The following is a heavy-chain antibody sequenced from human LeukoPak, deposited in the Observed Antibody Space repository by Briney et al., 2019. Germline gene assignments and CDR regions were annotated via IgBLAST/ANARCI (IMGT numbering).Heavy chain of an antibody. J-gene: IGHJ4*02. V-gene: IGHV4-34*01. CDR3: ARGWGTHGFDF. D-gene: IGHD2-8*01. CDR1: GGSFSTYY. CDR2: INHSADT. Sequence: PPETLSLACAVYGGSFSTYYWTWVRQSAGKLLKWIGDINHSADTNYNPSLKSRVSISMDASKNQFSLKLNSVTAADTAVYYCARGWGTHGFDFWGLGTPVTVS.